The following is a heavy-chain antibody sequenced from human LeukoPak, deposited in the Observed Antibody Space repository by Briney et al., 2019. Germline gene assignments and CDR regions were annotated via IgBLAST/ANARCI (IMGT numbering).Heavy chain of an antibody. D-gene: IGHD5-18*01. CDR1: GFTFSSYA. CDR3: TTADGYSYGPY. CDR2: IKSKTDGGTT. Sequence: GGSLRLSCAASGFTFSSYAMSWVRQAPGKGLEWVGRIKSKTDGGTTDYAAPVKGRFTISRDDSKNTLYLQMNSLKTEDTAVYYCTTADGYSYGPYWGQGTLVTVSS. J-gene: IGHJ4*02. V-gene: IGHV3-15*01.